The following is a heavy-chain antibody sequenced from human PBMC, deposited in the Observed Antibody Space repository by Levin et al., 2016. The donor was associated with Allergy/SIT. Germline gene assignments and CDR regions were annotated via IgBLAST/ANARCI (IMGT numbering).Heavy chain of an antibody. CDR1: GFTFSTDS. CDR3: ARNHDAPDS. V-gene: IGHV3-21*01. CDR2: INPTSTKT. D-gene: IGHD1-14*01. J-gene: IGHJ4*02. Sequence: GESLKISCTASGFTFSTDSMTWVRQSPGGGLEWVASINPTSTKTYYADSLKGRFSVSRDNTRNLLYLQINSLRIDDTAVYYCARNHDAPDSWGRGTLVTVSS.